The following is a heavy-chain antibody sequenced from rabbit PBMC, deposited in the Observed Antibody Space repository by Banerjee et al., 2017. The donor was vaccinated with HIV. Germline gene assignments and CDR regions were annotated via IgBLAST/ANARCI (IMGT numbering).Heavy chain of an antibody. D-gene: IGHD7-1*01. CDR2: IYTSSGGT. CDR3: ARGDGAYAGYDGL. V-gene: IGHV1S40*01. Sequence: QSLEESGGDLVKPGASLTLTCTASGFSFSDSDYMCWVRQAPGKGLEWIACIYTSSGGTWYASWAKGRFTISKTSSTTVTLQMTSLTAADTATYFCARGDGAYAGYDGLWGQGTLVTVS. J-gene: IGHJ4*01. CDR1: GFSFSDSDY.